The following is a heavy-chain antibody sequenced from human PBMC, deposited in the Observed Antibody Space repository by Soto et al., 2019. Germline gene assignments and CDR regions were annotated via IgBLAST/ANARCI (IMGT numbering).Heavy chain of an antibody. CDR3: ARHDSGFWRGYHHNWLDP. CDR1: GYSFTSYW. CDR2: IYPGDSDT. Sequence: PGESLKISCKGSGYSFTSYWIGWVRQMPGKGLEWMGIIYPGDSDTRYSPSFQGQVTISADKSISTAYLQWSSLKASDTAMYYCARHDSGFWRGYHHNWLDPWGQGTLVTVYS. J-gene: IGHJ5*02. D-gene: IGHD3-3*01. V-gene: IGHV5-51*01.